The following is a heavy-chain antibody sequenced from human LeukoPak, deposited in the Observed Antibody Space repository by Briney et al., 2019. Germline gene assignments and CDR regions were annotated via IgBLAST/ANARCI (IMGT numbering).Heavy chain of an antibody. D-gene: IGHD1-26*01. CDR1: GGSFSGYY. CDR3: ARSPYSPYKVVGRPFGY. J-gene: IGHJ4*02. Sequence: PSETLSLTCAVYGGSFSGYYWSWIRQPPGKGLEWIGEINHSGSTNYNPSLKSRVTISVDTSKNQFSLKLSSVTAADTAVYYCARSPYSPYKVVGRPFGYWGQGTLVTVSS. CDR2: INHSGST. V-gene: IGHV4-34*01.